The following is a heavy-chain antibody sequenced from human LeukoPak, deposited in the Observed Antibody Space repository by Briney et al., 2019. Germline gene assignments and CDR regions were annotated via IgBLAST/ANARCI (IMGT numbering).Heavy chain of an antibody. Sequence: PGGSLRLSCAASGFTFITYTMNWVRQAPGKGLEWLSSIKNSANFIYYADSVKGRFTISRDNAKNSLYLQMSSLRVEDTAVYYCARWNGDCSTTSCPYYYGMDVWGQGTTVTVSS. CDR1: GFTFITYT. CDR3: ARWNGDCSTTSCPYYYGMDV. CDR2: IKNSANFI. J-gene: IGHJ6*02. D-gene: IGHD2-2*03. V-gene: IGHV3-21*06.